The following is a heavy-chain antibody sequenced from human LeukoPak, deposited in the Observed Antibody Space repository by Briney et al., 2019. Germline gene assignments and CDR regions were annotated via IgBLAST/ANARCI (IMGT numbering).Heavy chain of an antibody. CDR3: ARDIGEWFGERWAFDDY. D-gene: IGHD3-10*01. CDR1: GFTFSSYW. J-gene: IGHJ4*02. V-gene: IGHV3-7*01. Sequence: GGSLRLSCAASGFTFSSYWMSWVRQAPGKGLEWVANIKQDGSEKYYVDSVKGRFTISRDNAKNSLYVQMNSLRADDTAVYYCARDIGEWFGERWAFDDYWGQGTLVTVSS. CDR2: IKQDGSEK.